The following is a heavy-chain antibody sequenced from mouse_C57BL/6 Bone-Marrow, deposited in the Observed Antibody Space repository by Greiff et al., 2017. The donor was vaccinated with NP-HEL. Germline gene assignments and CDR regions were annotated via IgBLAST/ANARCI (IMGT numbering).Heavy chain of an antibody. V-gene: IGHV1-7*01. D-gene: IGHD1-1*01. J-gene: IGHJ2*01. CDR1: GYTFTSYW. CDR2: INHSSGYT. Sequence: QVHVKQSGAELAKPGASVKLSCKASGYTFTSYWMHWVTQRPGQGLAWIGYINHSSGYTKYNQKVKDKATLTADKSSSTAYMQLSSLTYEDSAVYYCARSGITTVRDFDYWGQGTTLTVSS. CDR3: ARSGITTVRDFDY.